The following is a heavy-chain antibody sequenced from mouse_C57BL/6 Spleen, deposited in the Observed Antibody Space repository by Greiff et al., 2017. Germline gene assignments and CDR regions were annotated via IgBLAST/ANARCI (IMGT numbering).Heavy chain of an antibody. V-gene: IGHV1-55*01. CDR1: GYTFTSYW. Sequence: VQLQQPGAELVKPGASVKMSCKASGYTFTSYWITWVKQRPGQGLEWIGDIYPGSGSTTYNEKFKSKATLTVDTSSSTAYMQLSSLTSEDAAVYYCARDSYAMDYWGQGTSVTVSS. J-gene: IGHJ4*01. D-gene: IGHD3-2*01. CDR2: IYPGSGST. CDR3: ARDSYAMDY.